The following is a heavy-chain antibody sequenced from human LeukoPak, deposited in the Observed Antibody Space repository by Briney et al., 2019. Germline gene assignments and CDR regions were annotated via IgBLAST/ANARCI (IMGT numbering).Heavy chain of an antibody. CDR2: IRSDGSDK. J-gene: IGHJ4*02. V-gene: IGHV3-30*02. Sequence: GGSLRLSCAASGFSFRDYGMHWVRRTPGKGLEWVAFIRSDGSDKYYADSVKGRFTISRDNSKNTLYLQMNSLRAEDTAVYYCAKTPYGSGVLDYFDYWGQGTLVTVSS. CDR1: GFSFRDYG. CDR3: AKTPYGSGVLDYFDY. D-gene: IGHD3-10*01.